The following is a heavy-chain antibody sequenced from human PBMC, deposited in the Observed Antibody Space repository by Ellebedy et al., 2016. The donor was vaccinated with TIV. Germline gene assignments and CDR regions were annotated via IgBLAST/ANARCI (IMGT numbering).Heavy chain of an antibody. D-gene: IGHD4-17*01. J-gene: IGHJ4*02. CDR3: ATRDFGDCDS. CDR2: IDPSDSDT. CDR1: GYIFTNYW. Sequence: GESLKISCAASGYIFTNYWINWVRQMPGKGLEWMGRIDPSDSDTNYSPSFQGHVTMSADKAISTAYLQWGSLKASDTAIYYCATRDFGDCDSWGQGTLVTVSS. V-gene: IGHV5-10-1*01.